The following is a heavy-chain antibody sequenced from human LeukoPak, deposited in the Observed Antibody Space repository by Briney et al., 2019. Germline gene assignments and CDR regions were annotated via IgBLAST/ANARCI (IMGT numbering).Heavy chain of an antibody. Sequence: ASVKVSCKASGYRFTDYAINWVRQAPGQGLEWMGWINTNAGNPTYARGFTGRFVFSLDTSVSTAYLQISSLKAEDTAVYYCARDPTKYYHPGGDDYWGQGTLATVSS. D-gene: IGHD3-3*02. CDR2: INTNAGNP. J-gene: IGHJ4*02. CDR1: GYRFTDYA. CDR3: ARDPTKYYHPGGDDY. V-gene: IGHV7-4-1*02.